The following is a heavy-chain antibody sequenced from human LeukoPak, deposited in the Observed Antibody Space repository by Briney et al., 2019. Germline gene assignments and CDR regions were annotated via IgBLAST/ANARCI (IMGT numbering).Heavy chain of an antibody. CDR3: AKDNGDYLYYFDY. CDR1: GFTFSSYG. D-gene: IGHD4-17*01. J-gene: IGHJ4*02. CDR2: IWYDGSNK. Sequence: GGSLRLSCAASGFTFSSYGMHWVRQAPGKGQEWVAVIWYDGSNKYYADSVKGRFTISRDNSKNTLYLQMNSLRAEDTAVYYCAKDNGDYLYYFDYWGQGTLVTVSS. V-gene: IGHV3-33*06.